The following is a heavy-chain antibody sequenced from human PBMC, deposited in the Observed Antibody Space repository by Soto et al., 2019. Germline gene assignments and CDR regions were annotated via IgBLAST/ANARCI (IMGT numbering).Heavy chain of an antibody. D-gene: IGHD7-27*01. J-gene: IGHJ4*02. CDR2: VYYNGIT. CDR1: GGSINNHY. CDR3: TRSNSYSEY. Sequence: QVQLQESGPGLVKPSETLSLTCTVSGGSINNHYWSWIRQPPGKGLEWLGYVYYNGITNYNPSLKSRVTMSADTSKNQLSLNQTSLTAADTAIYYCTRSNSYSEYWGQGTLVTVYS. V-gene: IGHV4-59*11.